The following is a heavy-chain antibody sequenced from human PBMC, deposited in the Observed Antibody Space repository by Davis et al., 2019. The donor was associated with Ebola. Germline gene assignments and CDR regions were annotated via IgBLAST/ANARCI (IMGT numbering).Heavy chain of an antibody. CDR3: AKVGGDYPNYYGMDV. J-gene: IGHJ6*02. CDR2: IRGIDASA. CDR1: GFTFSNYA. D-gene: IGHD4-17*01. V-gene: IGHV3-23*01. Sequence: GESLKISCAASGFTFSNYAMNWVRQAPGKGLEWLSHIRGIDASAYYADSVKGRFTISRDKSKNTLYLQMNSLRPEDTAVYYCAKVGGDYPNYYGMDVWGQGTTVTVSS.